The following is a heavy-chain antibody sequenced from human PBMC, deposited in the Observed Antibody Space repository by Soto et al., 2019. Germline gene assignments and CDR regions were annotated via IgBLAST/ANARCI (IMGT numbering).Heavy chain of an antibody. V-gene: IGHV3-30-3*01. D-gene: IGHD3-10*01. Sequence: GGSLRLSCAASGFIFSSYTMHWVRQAPGKGLEWVGVITYDGSNQYYADSVKGRFTISRDNSRNMLFLQMNSLRPDDTAVYYCARDPPLTYYYGSGAAFDIWGQGTMVTVSS. CDR3: ARDPPLTYYYGSGAAFDI. CDR1: GFIFSSYT. J-gene: IGHJ3*02. CDR2: ITYDGSNQ.